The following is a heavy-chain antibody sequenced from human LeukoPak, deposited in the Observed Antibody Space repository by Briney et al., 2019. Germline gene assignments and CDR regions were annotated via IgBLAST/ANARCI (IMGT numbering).Heavy chain of an antibody. CDR2: IKTDGSIT. CDR3: AKFFTGEYVRAFDV. Sequence: PGGSLRLSCAASGFSFSVYWMHWVRQAPGKGPVWVSRIKTDGSITDYADFVKGRFTISRDNAKNSLYLQMNSLRAEDTAVYYCAKFFTGEYVRAFDVWGQGTMVTVSS. D-gene: IGHD3-10*02. CDR1: GFSFSVYW. V-gene: IGHV3-74*01. J-gene: IGHJ3*01.